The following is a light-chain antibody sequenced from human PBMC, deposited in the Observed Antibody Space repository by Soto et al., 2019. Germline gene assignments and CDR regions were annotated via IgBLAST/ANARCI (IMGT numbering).Light chain of an antibody. Sequence: DIQMTQSPSTLSASLGDRVTITCRASQSISYWLAWYQQKPGKVPKLLIYDASSLESGVPSRFSGSGSGTDFTLTISSLQPEDFATYYCQHYNSYSEAFGQGTKVDI. CDR2: DAS. J-gene: IGKJ1*01. CDR1: QSISYW. V-gene: IGKV1-5*01. CDR3: QHYNSYSEA.